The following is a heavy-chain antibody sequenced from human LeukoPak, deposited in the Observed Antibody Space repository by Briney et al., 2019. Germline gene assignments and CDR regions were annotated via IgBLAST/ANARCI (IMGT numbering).Heavy chain of an antibody. CDR3: ARDQGSSDYYYYGMDV. J-gene: IGHJ6*02. D-gene: IGHD6-25*01. CDR1: GFTFSSYW. V-gene: IGHV3-7*01. Sequence: TGGSLRLSCAASGFTFSSYWMSWVRQAPGKGLEWVANIKQDGSEKYYVDSVKGRFTISRDNAKNSLYLQMNSLRAEDTAVYYCARDQGSSDYYYYGMDVWGQGTTVTVSS. CDR2: IKQDGSEK.